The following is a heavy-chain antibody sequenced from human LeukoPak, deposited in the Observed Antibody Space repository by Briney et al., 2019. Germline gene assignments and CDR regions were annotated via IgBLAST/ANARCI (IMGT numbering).Heavy chain of an antibody. D-gene: IGHD3-22*01. V-gene: IGHV1-18*01. CDR3: ARDPVHYYDSSGYWRY. CDR1: GYPFTSYG. J-gene: IGHJ4*02. CDR2: ISAYDGNT. Sequence: ASVKVSCKASGYPFTSYGISWVRQAPGQGLEWMGWISAYDGNTNYAQKFQGRVTMTTDKSTSTAYMELRSLRSDDTAVYYCARDPVHYYDSSGYWRYWGQGTLVTVSS.